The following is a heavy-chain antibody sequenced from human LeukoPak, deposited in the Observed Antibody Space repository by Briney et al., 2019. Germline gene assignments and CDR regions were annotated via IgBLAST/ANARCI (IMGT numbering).Heavy chain of an antibody. Sequence: SETLSLTCAVSGGSISSNNWWSWARQSPGKGLEWIGEIYHSGSTNYNPSLKSRVTISVDTSKNQFSLKLNSVTAADTAVYYCARQMGLVQSWLDYWGQGTLVTVSS. CDR2: IYHSGST. V-gene: IGHV4-4*02. J-gene: IGHJ4*02. D-gene: IGHD5-24*01. CDR1: GGSISSNNW. CDR3: ARQMGLVQSWLDY.